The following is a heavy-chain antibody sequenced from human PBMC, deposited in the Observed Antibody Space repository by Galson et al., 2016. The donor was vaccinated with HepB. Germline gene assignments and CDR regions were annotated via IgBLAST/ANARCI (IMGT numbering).Heavy chain of an antibody. V-gene: IGHV3-23*01. CDR1: GFTFRNYG. J-gene: IGHJ6*04. CDR3: VQGSTAPAV. D-gene: IGHD2-2*01. CDR2: IRRTGDST. Sequence: SLRLSCAASGFTFRNYGMTWVRQAPGKGLEVVSSIRRTGDSTDYAASVKGRFTISRDNSKNTLSLQMNSLTAADTAIYYCVQGSTAPAVWGKGTTVTVSS.